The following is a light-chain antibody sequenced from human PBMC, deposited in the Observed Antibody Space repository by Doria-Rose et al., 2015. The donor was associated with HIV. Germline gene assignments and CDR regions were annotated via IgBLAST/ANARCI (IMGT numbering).Light chain of an antibody. J-gene: IGKJ3*01. Sequence: EIVLAQSPLSLSVTPGQPASISCRSSQSLVNSDGKTYLYWYLQKPGQSPQLLIYEVSNRFSGVPDRFSGSGSGTDFTLKISRVEPEDFGVYYCMQTILLPFTFGPGTTVDIK. CDR3: MQTILLPFT. V-gene: IGKV2D-29*02. CDR1: QSLVNSDGKTY. CDR2: EVS.